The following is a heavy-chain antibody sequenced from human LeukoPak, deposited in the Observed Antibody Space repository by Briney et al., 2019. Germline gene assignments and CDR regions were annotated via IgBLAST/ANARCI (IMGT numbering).Heavy chain of an antibody. V-gene: IGHV3-23*01. Sequence: GGSLRLSCAVSGITLSNYGMSWVRKAPGKGLEWVAGMSGSGGGTNYADSVNGRFTVSRDNSKTTLYLQMKSLRAEATAVYFCAKRGVVIRVILVGFYKEAYYFDSWGQGALVTVSS. CDR1: GITLSNYG. D-gene: IGHD3-22*01. CDR2: MSGSGGGT. J-gene: IGHJ4*02. CDR3: AKRGVVIRVILVGFYKEAYYFDS.